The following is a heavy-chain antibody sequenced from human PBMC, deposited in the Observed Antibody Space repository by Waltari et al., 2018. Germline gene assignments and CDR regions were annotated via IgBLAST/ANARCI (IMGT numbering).Heavy chain of an antibody. Sequence: QVQLVESGGGVVQPGRSLRVSCEASGFNLSPYALHWVRQAPGKGLESVEVLWYGGNNKDYGNSGKGRFTISRDTSNNTLDLQMNSLRADDTAVYYCSRSTRPYDGFDLWGQGTMVTVSS. D-gene: IGHD5-12*01. CDR2: LWYGGNNK. CDR1: GFNLSPYA. CDR3: SRSTRPYDGFDL. J-gene: IGHJ3*01. V-gene: IGHV3-33*01.